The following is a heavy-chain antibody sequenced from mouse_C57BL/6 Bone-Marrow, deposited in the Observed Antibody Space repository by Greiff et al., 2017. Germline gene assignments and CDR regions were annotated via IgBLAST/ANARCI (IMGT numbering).Heavy chain of an antibody. CDR3: ASHDGYYSYFAMDY. CDR2: ISSGGSYT. Sequence: DVMLVESGGDLVKPGGSLKLSCAASGFTFSSYGMSWVRQTPDKRLEWVATISSGGSYTYYPDSVKGRFTISRDNAKNTLYLQMSSLKSEDTAMYYWASHDGYYSYFAMDYWGQGTSVTVSS. D-gene: IGHD2-3*01. V-gene: IGHV5-6*02. J-gene: IGHJ4*01. CDR1: GFTFSSYG.